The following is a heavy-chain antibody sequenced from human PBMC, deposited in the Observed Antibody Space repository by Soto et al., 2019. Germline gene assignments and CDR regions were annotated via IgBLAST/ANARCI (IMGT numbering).Heavy chain of an antibody. CDR3: ARVAVAGSGEFDY. CDR1: GFTFSSYW. CDR2: IKKDGSEK. Sequence: GGSMRLSCAASGFTFSSYWMSWVRQAPGKGLEWVANIKKDGSEKYYVDSVKGRFTISRDNAKNSLYLQMNSLRAEDTAVYYCARVAVAGSGEFDYWGQGTLVTVSS. V-gene: IGHV3-7*02. D-gene: IGHD6-19*01. J-gene: IGHJ4*02.